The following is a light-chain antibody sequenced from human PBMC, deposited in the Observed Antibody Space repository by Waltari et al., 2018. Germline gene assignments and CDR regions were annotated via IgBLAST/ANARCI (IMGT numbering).Light chain of an antibody. V-gene: IGLV3-1*01. CDR2: QAT. Sequence: SSELTQPPSVSVSPEQTASITCSGDMWGDEYACWYQQKAGPPPVLGIYQATKRPSGIPERFSGSTSGNTATLTFSGTQAMDEADYYCQAWDTSGVVFGGGTKLTVL. J-gene: IGLJ2*01. CDR1: MWGDEY. CDR3: QAWDTSGVV.